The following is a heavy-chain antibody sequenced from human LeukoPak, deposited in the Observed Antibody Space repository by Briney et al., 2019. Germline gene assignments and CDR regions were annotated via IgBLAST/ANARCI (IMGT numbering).Heavy chain of an antibody. D-gene: IGHD4-17*01. CDR3: ARGPYGDYHPADY. CDR1: GGAFRGYR. Sequence: PSETLSLTCAVYGGAFRGYRWGWIRQSPGKCLEWVGEINDSGSTNYNPSLKSRVTISEDTSKNQFSLKLSSVTAADTAVYYCARGPYGDYHPADYWGQGTLVTVSS. J-gene: IGHJ4*02. CDR2: INDSGST. V-gene: IGHV4-34*01.